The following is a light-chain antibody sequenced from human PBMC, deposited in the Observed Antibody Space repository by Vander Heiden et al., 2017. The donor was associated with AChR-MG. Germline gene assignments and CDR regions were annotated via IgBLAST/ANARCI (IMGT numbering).Light chain of an antibody. V-gene: IGLV2-14*03. CDR1: SSDVGGYNY. CDR2: DVN. Sequence: QSALTQPASVSGSPGQPITISCTGTSSDVGGYNYVSWYQQHPGHAPKLMIYDVNNRPSVVSNRFAGSKSGNTASMTISWLQAEDEADYYCRSYTSSSTWVFGGGTKLTVL. J-gene: IGLJ3*02. CDR3: RSYTSSSTWV.